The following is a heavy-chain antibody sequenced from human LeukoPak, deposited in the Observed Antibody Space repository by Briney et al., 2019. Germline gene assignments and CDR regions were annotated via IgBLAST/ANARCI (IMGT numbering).Heavy chain of an antibody. Sequence: AGGSLRLSCVASGFTFSSYSMNWVRQAPGKGLEWVSSISSSSSYIYYADSVKGRFTISRDNAKNSLYLQMNSLRAEDTAVYYCARDDYGSGSYLRTPPDYWGQGTLVTVSS. D-gene: IGHD3-10*01. CDR3: ARDDYGSGSYLRTPPDY. CDR2: ISSSSSYI. CDR1: GFTFSSYS. V-gene: IGHV3-21*01. J-gene: IGHJ4*02.